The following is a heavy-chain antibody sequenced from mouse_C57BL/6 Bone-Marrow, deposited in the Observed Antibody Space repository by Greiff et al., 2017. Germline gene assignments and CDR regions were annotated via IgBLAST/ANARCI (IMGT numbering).Heavy chain of an antibody. CDR2: ISSGSSTI. CDR3: ARPIAY. CDR1: GFTFSDYG. J-gene: IGHJ3*01. Sequence: EVMLVESGGGLVKPGGSLKLSCAASGFTFSDYGMHWVRQAPEKGLEWVAYISSGSSTIYYADKVKGRFTISRDNAKNTLFLHMTSLRSEDTAMYYCARPIAYWGQGTLVTVSA. V-gene: IGHV5-17*01.